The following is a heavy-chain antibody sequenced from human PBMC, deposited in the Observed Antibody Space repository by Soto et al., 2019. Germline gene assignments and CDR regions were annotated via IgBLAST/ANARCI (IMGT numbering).Heavy chain of an antibody. CDR1: GFTFSNFA. CDR2: VSGGGSAS. D-gene: IGHD6-13*01. CDR3: AKNRQAAVGTDFFDL. Sequence: QLLESGGGLVQPGGSLRLSCAGSGFTFSNFAMGWVRQAPGKGPEWVSSVSGGGSASFSADSVRGRFSVSRDNSKNTLFLQMNTLRVEDTAVYYCAKNRQAAVGTDFFDLWGQGTQVTVSS. V-gene: IGHV3-23*01. J-gene: IGHJ4*02.